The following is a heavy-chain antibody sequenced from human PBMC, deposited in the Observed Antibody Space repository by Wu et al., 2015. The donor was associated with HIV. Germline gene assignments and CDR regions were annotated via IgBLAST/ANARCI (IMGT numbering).Heavy chain of an antibody. CDR2: IIPAFGTT. J-gene: IGHJ6*02. V-gene: IGHV1-69*12. CDR3: ARLNCSGGGCYRGGVMDV. D-gene: IGHD2-15*01. Sequence: QVQLVQSGAEVKKPGSSVKVSCKASGDTFNIFAINWVRQAPGQGLEWMGGIIPAFGTTDYAGKFQGRVTISADDSTSTAYMELSSLRSEDTAVYYCARLNCSGGGCYRGGVMDVWGQGATVTVSS. CDR1: GDTFNIFA.